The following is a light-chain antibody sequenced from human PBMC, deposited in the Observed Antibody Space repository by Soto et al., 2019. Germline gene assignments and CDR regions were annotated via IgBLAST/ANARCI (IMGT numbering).Light chain of an antibody. CDR2: DAS. V-gene: IGKV1-33*01. Sequence: DIQMTQSPSSLSASVGDRVTITCQASQDISNYLNWYQQKPGKAPKLLIYDASNLETGVPSRFNGSGSGTDFTFTISSLQPEDIATYYCQQYDNLPRWTFGQGTKVEIK. CDR1: QDISNY. CDR3: QQYDNLPRWT. J-gene: IGKJ1*01.